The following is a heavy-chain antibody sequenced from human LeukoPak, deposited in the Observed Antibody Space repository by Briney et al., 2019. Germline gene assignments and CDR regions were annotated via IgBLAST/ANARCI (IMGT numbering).Heavy chain of an antibody. CDR3: AKDYLGYGDYGWDY. J-gene: IGHJ4*02. CDR1: GFTFSSYA. D-gene: IGHD4-17*01. CDR2: ISGSGGST. Sequence: GGSLRLSCAASGFTFSSYAMSWVRQAPGKGLEWVSAISGSGGSTYYADSVKGRSTISRDNSKNTLYLQMNSLRAEDTAVYYCAKDYLGYGDYGWDYWGQGTLVTVSS. V-gene: IGHV3-23*01.